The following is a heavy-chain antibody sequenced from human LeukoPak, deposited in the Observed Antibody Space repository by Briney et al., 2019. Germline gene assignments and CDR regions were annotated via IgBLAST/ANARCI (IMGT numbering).Heavy chain of an antibody. CDR3: AKDSRQWLVRGRPFDY. CDR1: GFTVSSNY. D-gene: IGHD6-19*01. CDR2: IRYDGSNK. J-gene: IGHJ4*02. Sequence: PGGSLRLSCAASGFTVSSNYMSWVRQAPGKGLEWVAFIRYDGSNKYYADSVKGRFTISRDNSKNTLYLQMNSLRAEDTAVYYCAKDSRQWLVRGRPFDYWGQGTLVTVSS. V-gene: IGHV3-30*02.